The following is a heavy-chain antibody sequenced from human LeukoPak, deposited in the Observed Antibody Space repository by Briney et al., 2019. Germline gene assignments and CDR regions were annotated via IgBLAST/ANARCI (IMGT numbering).Heavy chain of an antibody. V-gene: IGHV3-21*01. CDR3: ARDVLPLGFDY. CDR2: ISSSSSYI. D-gene: IGHD7-27*01. CDR1: GFTFSSYS. Sequence: GGSLRLSCAASGFTFSSYSMNWVRQAPGKGLEWVSSISSSSSYIYYADSVKGRFTISRDNAKNSLYLQLNGLRAKDTAVYYCARDVLPLGFDYWGQGTLVTVSS. J-gene: IGHJ4*02.